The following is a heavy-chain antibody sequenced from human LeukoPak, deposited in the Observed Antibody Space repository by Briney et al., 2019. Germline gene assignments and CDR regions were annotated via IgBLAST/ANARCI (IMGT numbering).Heavy chain of an antibody. D-gene: IGHD3-22*01. Sequence: GGSLGLSCAASGFTFSNYAMSWVRQAPGKGLEWVSGIGGSGGSAYYADSVKGRFTISRDNSKNTLYLQMNSLRAEDTAVYYCAKSAAAVVPPLTDYWGQGTLVTVSS. CDR2: IGGSGGSA. CDR1: GFTFSNYA. J-gene: IGHJ4*02. CDR3: AKSAAAVVPPLTDY. V-gene: IGHV3-23*01.